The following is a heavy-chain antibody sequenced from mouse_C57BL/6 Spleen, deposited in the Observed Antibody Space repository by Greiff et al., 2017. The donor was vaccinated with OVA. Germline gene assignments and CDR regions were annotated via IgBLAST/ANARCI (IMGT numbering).Heavy chain of an antibody. D-gene: IGHD1-1*01. CDR2: IDPSDSYT. CDR1: GYTFTSYW. CDR3: ARLVITTVVTDY. J-gene: IGHJ2*01. V-gene: IGHV1-69*01. Sequence: QVQLQQPGAELVMPGASVKLSCKASGYTFTSYWMHWVKQRPGQGLEWIREIDPSDSYTNYNQKFKGKSTLTVDKSSSTAYMQLSSLTSEDSAVYYCARLVITTVVTDYWGQGTTLTVSS.